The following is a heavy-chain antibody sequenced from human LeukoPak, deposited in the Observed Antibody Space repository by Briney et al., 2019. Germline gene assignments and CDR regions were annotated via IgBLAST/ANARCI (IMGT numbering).Heavy chain of an antibody. V-gene: IGHV3-53*05. Sequence: GGSLRLSCAASGFTVRSNYMSWVRQAPGKGLEWVSIIYSGGSTYYSDSVKGRFTISRDNSKNTLFLQMGSLRAEDMAVYYCAREYVEMATIEVYYYYMDVWGKGTTVTISS. CDR3: AREYVEMATIEVYYYYMDV. D-gene: IGHD5-24*01. CDR2: IYSGGST. J-gene: IGHJ6*03. CDR1: GFTVRSNY.